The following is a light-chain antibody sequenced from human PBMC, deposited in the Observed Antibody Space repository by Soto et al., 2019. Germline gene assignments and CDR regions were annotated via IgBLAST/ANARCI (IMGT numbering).Light chain of an antibody. CDR1: SSDVGGYNY. Sequence: QSVLAQPASVSGSPGQSITISCTGTSSDVGGYNYVSWYQQHPGKAPKLMIYDVSNRPSGVSNRFSGSKSGNTASLTISGLQAEDEADYYCSSYTSSSKYVCGTGTKVTVL. V-gene: IGLV2-14*01. J-gene: IGLJ1*01. CDR2: DVS. CDR3: SSYTSSSKYV.